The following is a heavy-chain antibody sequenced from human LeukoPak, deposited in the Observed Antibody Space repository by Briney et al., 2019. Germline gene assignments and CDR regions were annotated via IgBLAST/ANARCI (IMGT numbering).Heavy chain of an antibody. CDR3: ARHYYGSGDYYPVY. J-gene: IGHJ4*02. CDR2: IYPADSDT. Sequence: GESLKISCTGSGYKFTNYWIGWVRQMPGKGLEWMGIIYPADSDTRYSPSFQGQVTISADKSISTAYLQWGSLKASDTAMYYCARHYYGSGDYYPVYWSQGTLVTVSS. D-gene: IGHD3-10*01. V-gene: IGHV5-51*01. CDR1: GYKFTNYW.